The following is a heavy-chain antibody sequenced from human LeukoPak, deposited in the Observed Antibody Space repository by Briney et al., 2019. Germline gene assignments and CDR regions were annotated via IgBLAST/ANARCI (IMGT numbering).Heavy chain of an antibody. V-gene: IGHV4-61*01. CDR3: ARSYYDFWSGSYYYYMDV. J-gene: IGHJ6*03. Sequence: PSETLSLTCTVSGDCVSSGSHYWSWIRQPPGKGLECIGCISNSGSTNYNPSLKSRVAISVDTSKNQLSLNLNSVTAADTAVYYCARSYYDFWSGSYYYYMDVWGKGTTVTVSS. D-gene: IGHD3-3*01. CDR2: ISNSGST. CDR1: GDCVSSGSHY.